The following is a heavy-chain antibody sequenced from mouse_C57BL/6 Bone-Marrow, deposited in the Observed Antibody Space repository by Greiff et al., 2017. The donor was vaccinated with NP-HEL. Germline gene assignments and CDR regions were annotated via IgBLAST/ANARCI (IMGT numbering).Heavy chain of an antibody. J-gene: IGHJ3*01. CDR3: AGYYGSSHGLFAY. CDR1: GYTFTSYG. V-gene: IGHV1-81*01. CDR2: IYPRSGNT. D-gene: IGHD1-1*01. Sequence: QVQLQQSGAELARPGASVKLSCKASGYTFTSYGISWVKQRTGQGLEWIGEIYPRSGNTYYNEKFKGKATLTAEKSSSTAYMELRSLTAEDSAVYFCAGYYGSSHGLFAYWGQGTLVTVSA.